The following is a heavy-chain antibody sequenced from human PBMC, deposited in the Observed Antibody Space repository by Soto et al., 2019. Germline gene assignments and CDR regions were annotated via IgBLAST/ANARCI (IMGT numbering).Heavy chain of an antibody. CDR2: INANGNT. V-gene: IGHV4-59*01. D-gene: IGHD4-17*01. CDR3: ARESTETTFSSWFDP. CDR1: VGHSGSYY. Sequence: SEALSLSCTVSVGHSGSYYWSWIRQPPGKGLEWIGYINANGNTDYNPSLKGRVTMSLDTSRNEFSLSLAPVTAADTAVYFCARESTETTFSSWFDPWGQGTLVTVSS. J-gene: IGHJ5*02.